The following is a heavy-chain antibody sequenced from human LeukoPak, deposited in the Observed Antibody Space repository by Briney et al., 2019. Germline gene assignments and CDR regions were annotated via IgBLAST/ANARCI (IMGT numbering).Heavy chain of an antibody. Sequence: PSETLSLTCTVSGGSISSSSYYWGWIRQPPGKGLEWIGSIYYSGSTYYNPSLKSRVTISVDTSKNQFSLKLSSVTAADTAVYYCARGVGPLYSSSSLPSARNWFDPWGQGTLVTVSS. V-gene: IGHV4-39*07. CDR1: GGSISSSSYY. CDR3: ARGVGPLYSSSSLPSARNWFDP. J-gene: IGHJ5*02. CDR2: IYYSGST. D-gene: IGHD6-6*01.